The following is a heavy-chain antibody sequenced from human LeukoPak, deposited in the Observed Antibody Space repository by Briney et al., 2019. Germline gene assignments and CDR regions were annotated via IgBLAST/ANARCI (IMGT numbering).Heavy chain of an antibody. D-gene: IGHD6-6*01. Sequence: SETLSLTCTVSGGSISSSSYYWGWIRQPPGKGLEWIGSIYYSGSTYYNPSLKSRVTISVDTSKNQFSLKLSSVTAADTAVYYCARVPARPSYFDYWGQGTLVTVSS. CDR3: ARVPARPSYFDY. CDR2: IYYSGST. CDR1: GGSISSSSYY. J-gene: IGHJ4*02. V-gene: IGHV4-39*01.